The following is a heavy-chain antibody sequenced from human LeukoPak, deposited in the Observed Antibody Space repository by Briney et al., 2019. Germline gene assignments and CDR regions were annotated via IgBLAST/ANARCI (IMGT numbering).Heavy chain of an antibody. V-gene: IGHV1-3*03. CDR1: GYTFTSYA. Sequence: ASVKVSCKASGYTFTSYAMHWVRQAPGQRLEWMGWINAGNGNTKYSQEFQGRVTITTDEPTSTAYMELSSLRSEDTAIYYCARDTTHSRVVTATTTYHYFYYIDVWGQGTTVTISS. CDR3: ARDTTHSRVVTATTTYHYFYYIDV. J-gene: IGHJ6*03. CDR2: INAGNGNT. D-gene: IGHD2-21*02.